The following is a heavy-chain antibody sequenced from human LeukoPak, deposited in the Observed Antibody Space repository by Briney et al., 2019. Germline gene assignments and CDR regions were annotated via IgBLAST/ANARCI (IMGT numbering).Heavy chain of an antibody. CDR1: GFTFSSYA. CDR3: AKDRRATLYGEFDY. V-gene: IGHV3-23*01. Sequence: GGSLRLSCAASGFTFSSYAMSWVRQAPGKGLEWVSAISGGGVGTYYADSVKGRFTFSRDNSKNTLYLQMNSLRVQDTAVYYCAKDRRATLYGEFDYWVEGTLVTVCS. J-gene: IGHJ4*02. CDR2: ISGGGVGT. D-gene: IGHD3-3*01.